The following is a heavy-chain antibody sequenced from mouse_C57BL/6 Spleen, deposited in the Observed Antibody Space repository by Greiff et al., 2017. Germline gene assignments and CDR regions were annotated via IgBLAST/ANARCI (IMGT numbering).Heavy chain of an antibody. J-gene: IGHJ3*01. CDR2: ISYDGSN. Sequence: ESGPGLVKPSQSLSLTCSVTGYSITSGYYWNWIRQFPGNKLEWMGYISYDGSNNYNPYLKNRISITRDTSKHQFFLKLNSVTTEDTATYDCARDQYWFAYWGQGTLVTCSA. CDR3: ARDQYWFAY. V-gene: IGHV3-6*01. CDR1: GYSITSGYY.